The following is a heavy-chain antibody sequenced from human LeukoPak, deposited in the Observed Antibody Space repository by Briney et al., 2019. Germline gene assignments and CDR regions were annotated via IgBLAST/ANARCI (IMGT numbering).Heavy chain of an antibody. J-gene: IGHJ4*02. Sequence: SQTLSLICTVSGGSISSGAYSWNWIRQHPGKGLECIGYIYYSGSTYYNPSLNSRVTISVDTSKNQLSLRLGSVTAADTAVYYCASDVGYARHWGQGTLVTVSS. V-gene: IGHV4-31*03. CDR1: GGSISSGAYS. D-gene: IGHD5-12*01. CDR3: ASDVGYARH. CDR2: IYYSGST.